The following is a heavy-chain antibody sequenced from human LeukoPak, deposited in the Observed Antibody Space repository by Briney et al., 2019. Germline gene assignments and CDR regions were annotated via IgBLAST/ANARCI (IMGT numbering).Heavy chain of an antibody. D-gene: IGHD4-23*01. CDR3: ARFGPGGNSVRWFDP. CDR2: IYYSGST. J-gene: IGHJ5*02. Sequence: SETLSLTCTVSGGSISSGGYYWCWIRQHPGKGLEWIGYIYYSGSTYYNPSLKSRVTISVDTSKNQFSLKLSSVTAADTAVYYCARFGPGGNSVRWFDPWGQGTLVTVSS. V-gene: IGHV4-31*03. CDR1: GGSISSGGYY.